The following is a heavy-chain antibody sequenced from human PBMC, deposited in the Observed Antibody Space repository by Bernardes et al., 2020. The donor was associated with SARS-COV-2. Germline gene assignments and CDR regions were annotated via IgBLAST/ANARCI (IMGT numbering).Heavy chain of an antibody. Sequence: ASVKVSCEASGYTFTAYYIHFVRQAPGQSLEWMGWIYAASGGTKFAQRFQGRVTMTRDTSISTAYMDLSSLRSDDTAVYFCARTFYYDRGGDSLFDYWGQGTPVTVSS. CDR1: GYTFTAYY. V-gene: IGHV1-2*02. J-gene: IGHJ4*02. CDR3: ARTFYYDRGGDSLFDY. CDR2: IYAASGGT. D-gene: IGHD2-21*01.